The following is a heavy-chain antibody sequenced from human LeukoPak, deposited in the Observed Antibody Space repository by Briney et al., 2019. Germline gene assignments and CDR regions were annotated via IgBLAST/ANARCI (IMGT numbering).Heavy chain of an antibody. CDR1: GYTFTSYY. CDR2: INPSGGST. D-gene: IGHD3-10*01. J-gene: IGHJ4*02. V-gene: IGHV1-46*01. CDR3: ARATMVRGVIFPAFDY. Sequence: ASVKVSCKASGYTFTSYYMHWVRQAPGQGLEWMGIINPSGGSTSYAQKFQGRVTMTRDASTSTVYMELSSLRSEDTAVYYCARATMVRGVIFPAFDYWGQGTLVTVSS.